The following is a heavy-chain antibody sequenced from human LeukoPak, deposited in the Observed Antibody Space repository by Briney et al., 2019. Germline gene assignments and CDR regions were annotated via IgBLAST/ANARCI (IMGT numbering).Heavy chain of an antibody. CDR3: ASSQVRGVPYYFDY. D-gene: IGHD3-10*01. Sequence: GASVKVSCKASGYTFTSYGISWVRQAPGQGLEWMGWISAYNGNTNYAQKLQGRVTMTTDTSTSTAYMELRSLRSDDTAVHYCASSQVRGVPYYFDYWGQGTLVTVSS. CDR2: ISAYNGNT. J-gene: IGHJ4*02. V-gene: IGHV1-18*01. CDR1: GYTFTSYG.